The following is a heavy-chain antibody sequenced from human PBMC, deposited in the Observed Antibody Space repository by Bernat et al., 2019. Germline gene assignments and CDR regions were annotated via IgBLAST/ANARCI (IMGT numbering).Heavy chain of an antibody. CDR1: GYTFTSYG. V-gene: IGHV1-2*04. Sequence: QVQLVQSGAEVKKPGASVKVSCKASGYTFTSYGISWVRQAPGQGLEWMGWINPNSGGTNYAQKFQGWVTMTRDTSISTAYMELSRLRSDDTAVYYCARDSRPRDGYKRNYYYGMDVWGQGTTVTVSS. CDR3: ARDSRPRDGYKRNYYYGMDV. D-gene: IGHD5-12*01. CDR2: INPNSGGT. J-gene: IGHJ6*02.